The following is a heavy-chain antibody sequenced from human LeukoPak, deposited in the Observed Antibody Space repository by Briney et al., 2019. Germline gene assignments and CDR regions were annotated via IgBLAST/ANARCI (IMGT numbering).Heavy chain of an antibody. CDR2: IYYSWST. J-gene: IGHJ6*03. D-gene: IGHD1-1*01. CDR3: ATTTEAQSWQTRNDSYFMDV. V-gene: IGHV4-39*07. CDR1: CSPISIPIDY. Sequence: SETLDLTCTVSCSPISIPIDYWGWIRHPPGTGLEWIGRIYYSWSTYYNPSLKSGVPISLHTSKNQFSLRVSSVTAAHPPVYCCATTTEAQSWQTRNDSYFMDVWGKGTTVTVSS.